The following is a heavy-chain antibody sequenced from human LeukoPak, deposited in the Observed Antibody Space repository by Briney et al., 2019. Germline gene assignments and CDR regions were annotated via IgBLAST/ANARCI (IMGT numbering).Heavy chain of an antibody. CDR1: GYTFTSYG. J-gene: IGHJ4*01. CDR2: ISAYNGNT. D-gene: IGHD1-26*01. Sequence: GASVKVSCKASGYTFTSYGISWVRQAPGQGVEWMGWISAYNGNTNYAQKLQGRVTMTTDTSTSTAYMELRSLRSYDTAVYYCARGRLNRVGATGGMTDYWGQGPLVTVSS. V-gene: IGHV1-18*01. CDR3: ARGRLNRVGATGGMTDY.